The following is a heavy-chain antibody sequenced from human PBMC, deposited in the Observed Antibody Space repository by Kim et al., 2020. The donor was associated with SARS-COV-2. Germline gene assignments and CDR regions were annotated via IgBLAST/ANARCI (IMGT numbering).Heavy chain of an antibody. CDR3: AKSFSASCFGYDY. D-gene: IGHD2-2*01. CDR1: GFTFNTYG. Sequence: GGSLRLSCAASGFTFNTYGMHWVRQAPGKGLEWVAVISYDGSNTYYADSVKGRFTISRVNSKNTLYLQMNSLRIEDTAVYYCAKSFSASCFGYDYWGQGTLVTVSS. V-gene: IGHV3-30*18. J-gene: IGHJ4*02. CDR2: ISYDGSNT.